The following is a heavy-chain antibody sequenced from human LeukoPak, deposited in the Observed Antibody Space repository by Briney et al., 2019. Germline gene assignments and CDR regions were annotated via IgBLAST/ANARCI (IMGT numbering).Heavy chain of an antibody. CDR1: GYTFTGYY. V-gene: IGHV1-2*02. D-gene: IGHD3-22*01. J-gene: IGHJ4*02. Sequence: ASMKVSCKTSGYTFTGYYIHWVRQAPGQGLEWMGWINPNSGGTNYAQKFLGRVTMTRVTSISTAYMEVSRLTSDGTATYYCARVGDDSSGYPTLWGQGSLVTVSS. CDR2: INPNSGGT. CDR3: ARVGDDSSGYPTL.